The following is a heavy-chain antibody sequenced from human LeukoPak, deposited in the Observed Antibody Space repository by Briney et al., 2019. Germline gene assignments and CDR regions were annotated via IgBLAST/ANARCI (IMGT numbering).Heavy chain of an antibody. CDR2: ISGSGGST. CDR3: AKPGDSSGWYYFDY. D-gene: IGHD6-19*01. V-gene: IGHV3-23*01. J-gene: IGHJ4*02. Sequence: PGGSLRLSCAASGXPFSNYWMHWVRQAPGKGLEWVSAISGSGGSTYYADSVKGRFTISRDNSKNTLYLQMNSLRAEDTAVYYCAKPGDSSGWYYFDYWGQGTLVTVSS. CDR1: GXPFSNYW.